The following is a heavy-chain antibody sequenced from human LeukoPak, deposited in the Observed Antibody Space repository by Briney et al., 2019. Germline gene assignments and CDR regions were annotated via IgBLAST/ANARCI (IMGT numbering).Heavy chain of an antibody. CDR1: GFMFSDYY. D-gene: IGHD3-22*01. CDR3: ARDEKHYDRLYGLSV. CDR2: IGGSSSYT. V-gene: IGHV3-11*05. Sequence: PGGSLRLSCAASGFMFSDYYMNWIRQAPGKGLEWVSYIGGSSSYTNYADSVKGRFTISRDNAKNSLYLQMNGLRADDTAVYYCARDEKHYDRLYGLSVWGQGTTVSV. J-gene: IGHJ6*02.